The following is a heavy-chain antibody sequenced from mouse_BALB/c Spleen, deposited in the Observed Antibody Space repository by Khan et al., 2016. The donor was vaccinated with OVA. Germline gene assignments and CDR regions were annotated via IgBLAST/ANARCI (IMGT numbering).Heavy chain of an antibody. J-gene: IGHJ3*01. D-gene: IGHD2-4*01. V-gene: IGHV2-2*02. CDR3: ARNYDYDEGLAY. CDR1: GFSLTTYG. Sequence: QLVQSGPGLVQPSQSLSITCTVSGFSLTTYGVHWVRQSPGKGLEWLGVIWSGGSTDYNAPFISRLSISKDSSKSQVFFKMNSLQVNDTAIYYCARNYDYDEGLAYWGQGTLVTVSA. CDR2: IWSGGST.